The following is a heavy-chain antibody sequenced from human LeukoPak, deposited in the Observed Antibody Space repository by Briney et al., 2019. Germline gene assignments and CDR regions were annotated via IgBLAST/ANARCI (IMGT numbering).Heavy chain of an antibody. CDR1: GFTFSSYS. D-gene: IGHD6-13*01. CDR3: ARERRIAAETNWFDP. CDR2: ISSSSSYI. Sequence: KPGGSLRLSCAASGFTFSSYSMNWVRQAPGKGLEWVSSISSSSSYIYYADSVKGRFTISRDNAKNSLYLQMNSLRAEDTAVYYCARERRIAAETNWFDPWGQGTLVTVSS. J-gene: IGHJ5*02. V-gene: IGHV3-21*01.